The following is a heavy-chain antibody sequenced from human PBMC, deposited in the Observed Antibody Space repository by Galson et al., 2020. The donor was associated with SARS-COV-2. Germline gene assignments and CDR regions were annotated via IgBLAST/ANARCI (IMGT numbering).Heavy chain of an antibody. D-gene: IGHD6-13*01. CDR1: AGYLNSSSYY. J-gene: IGHJ4*02. CDR3: ARGGYSSSWYGGKYYFDY. CDR2: INHSGST. V-gene: IGHV4-39*06. Sequence: PETLSLTCTVTAGYLNSSSYYWASLRQPPGKGLEWIGEINHSGSTNYNPYLKSRVTISVDTSKNQFHLKLSSVTAADTAVYYCARGGYSSSWYGGKYYFDYWGQGTLVTVSS.